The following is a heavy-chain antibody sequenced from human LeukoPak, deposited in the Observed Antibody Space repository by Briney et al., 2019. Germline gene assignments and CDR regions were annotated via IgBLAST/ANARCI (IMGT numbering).Heavy chain of an antibody. J-gene: IGHJ6*04. CDR1: GGSFSGHY. CDR3: ASGRVRGRGMDV. CDR2: INHSGST. Sequence: SETLSLTCAVYGGSFSGHYWSWIRQPPGKGLEWIGEINHSGSTSYNPSLKSRVTISVDTSKNQFSLKLSSVTAADTAVYYCASGRVRGRGMDVWGKGTTVTVSS. V-gene: IGHV4-34*01. D-gene: IGHD3-10*01.